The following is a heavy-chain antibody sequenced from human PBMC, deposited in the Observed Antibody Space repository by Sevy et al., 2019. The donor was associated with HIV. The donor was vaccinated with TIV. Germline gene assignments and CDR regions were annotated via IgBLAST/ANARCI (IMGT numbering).Heavy chain of an antibody. J-gene: IGHJ4*02. CDR2: ISYDGSAK. CDR1: GFSFNTHA. Sequence: GGSLRLSCAASGFSFNTHAMHWVRQPPGKGLDWVPLISYDGSAKYYADSVKGRFTVSRDDSKNTLYLQMNSLRPEDSAVYYCAREGGHTSAWTPGKYWGQGTQVTVSS. V-gene: IGHV3-30-3*01. CDR3: AREGGHTSAWTPGKY. D-gene: IGHD6-19*01.